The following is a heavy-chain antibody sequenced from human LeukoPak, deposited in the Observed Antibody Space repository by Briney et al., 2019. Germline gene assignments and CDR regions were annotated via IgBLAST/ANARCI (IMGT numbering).Heavy chain of an antibody. D-gene: IGHD3-10*01. Sequence: ASVKVSCKASGYTFTGYYMHWVRQAPGQGLEWMGWINPNSGGTNYARKFQGRVTMTRDTSISTAYMELSRLRSDDTAVYYCARDYGSGSYPSIWFDYWGQGTLVTVSS. V-gene: IGHV1-2*02. CDR3: ARDYGSGSYPSIWFDY. J-gene: IGHJ4*02. CDR1: GYTFTGYY. CDR2: INPNSGGT.